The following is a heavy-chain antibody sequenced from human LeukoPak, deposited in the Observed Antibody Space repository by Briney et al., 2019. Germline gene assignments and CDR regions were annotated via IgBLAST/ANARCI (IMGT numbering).Heavy chain of an antibody. V-gene: IGHV4-39*01. J-gene: IGHJ4*02. CDR2: IYYSGST. Sequence: SETLSLTCTVSGGSISSSSYYWGWIRQPPGTGLEWIGSIYYSGSTYYNPSLKSRVIISVDTSKNQFSLKLSSVTAADTAVYYCARQGYCSSTSCSLFDYWGQGTLVTVSS. D-gene: IGHD2-2*01. CDR1: GGSISSSSYY. CDR3: ARQGYCSSTSCSLFDY.